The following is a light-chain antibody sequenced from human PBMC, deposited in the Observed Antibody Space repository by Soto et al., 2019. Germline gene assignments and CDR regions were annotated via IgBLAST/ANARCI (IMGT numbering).Light chain of an antibody. J-gene: IGKJ2*01. CDR1: QDINNY. V-gene: IGKV1-33*01. CDR2: DAS. CDR3: QQSDYLPYT. Sequence: DLQMTQSPSSLSASVGDRVTITCQASQDINNYLNWYQQKPGTAPKLLIYDASNLEIRVPSRFSGSGSGTDFTFTISSLQPEDFATYFCQQSDYLPYTFGQGTKLEIK.